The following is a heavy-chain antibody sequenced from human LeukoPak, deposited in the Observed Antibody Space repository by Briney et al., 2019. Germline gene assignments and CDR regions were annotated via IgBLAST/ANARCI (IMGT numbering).Heavy chain of an antibody. CDR1: GFTFSSYS. V-gene: IGHV3-48*01. CDR3: ARETYCSGGSCYPYYFDY. Sequence: PGGSLRLSCAASGFTFSSYSMNWVRQAPGKGLEWVSYISSSSRTIYYADSVKGRFTISRDNAKNSLYLQMNSLRAEDTAVYYCARETYCSGGSCYPYYFDYWGQGTLVTVSS. CDR2: ISSSSRTI. J-gene: IGHJ4*02. D-gene: IGHD2-15*01.